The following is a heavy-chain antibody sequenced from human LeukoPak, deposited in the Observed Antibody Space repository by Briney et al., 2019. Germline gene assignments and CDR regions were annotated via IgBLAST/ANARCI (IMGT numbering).Heavy chain of an antibody. D-gene: IGHD7-27*01. CDR1: GFTFSSYG. Sequence: PGRSLRLSCAASGFTFSSYGMHWVRQAPGKGLEWVAVIWYDGSNKYYADPVKGRFTISRDNSKNTLYLQMNSLRAEDTAVYYCARDLTGYYYYYGMDVWGQGTTVTVSS. V-gene: IGHV3-33*01. CDR2: IWYDGSNK. J-gene: IGHJ6*02. CDR3: ARDLTGYYYYYGMDV.